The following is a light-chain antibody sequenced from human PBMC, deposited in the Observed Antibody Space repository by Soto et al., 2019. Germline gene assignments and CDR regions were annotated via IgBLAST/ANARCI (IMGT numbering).Light chain of an antibody. CDR3: QSYDSSLSAFYV. CDR1: SSDVGGYNY. V-gene: IGLV2-8*01. J-gene: IGLJ1*01. Sequence: SALTQPPSASGSPGQSVTISCTGTSSDVGGYNYVSWYQQHPGKAPKVMIYEVSKRPSGVPDRFSGSKSGNTASLAITGLQAEDEADYYCQSYDSSLSAFYVFGTGTKVTVL. CDR2: EVS.